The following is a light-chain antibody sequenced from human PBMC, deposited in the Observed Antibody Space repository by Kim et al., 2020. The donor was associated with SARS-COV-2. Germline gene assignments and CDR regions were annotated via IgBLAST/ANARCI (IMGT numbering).Light chain of an antibody. J-gene: IGLJ3*02. Sequence: GQRVNISCSGSSSNIGSNSVYWYQQLPGTAPKLLIYRNNQRPSGVPDRFSGSKSGTSASLAISGLRSEDEADYYCAAWDDSLGAWVFGGGTKLTVL. CDR3: AAWDDSLGAWV. CDR2: RNN. V-gene: IGLV1-47*01. CDR1: SSNIGSNS.